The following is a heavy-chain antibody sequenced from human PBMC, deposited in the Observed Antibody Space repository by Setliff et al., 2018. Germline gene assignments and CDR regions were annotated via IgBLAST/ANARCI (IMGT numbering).Heavy chain of an antibody. CDR3: ARDDSGGFHYIT. CDR1: GSSFRSYA. Sequence: GGSLRLSCVASGSSFRSYAMSWVRQAPGKGLEWVSTLSGSGVSTYYLDSVKGRFTISRDNSKNTLYLQMNSLRTEDTGVYYCARDDSGGFHYITWGQGTLVTVSS. D-gene: IGHD3-22*01. V-gene: IGHV3-23*01. CDR2: LSGSGVST. J-gene: IGHJ4*02.